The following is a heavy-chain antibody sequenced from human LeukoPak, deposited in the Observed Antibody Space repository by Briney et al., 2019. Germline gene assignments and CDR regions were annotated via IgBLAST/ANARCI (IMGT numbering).Heavy chain of an antibody. D-gene: IGHD2-2*01. CDR1: GGSFSGYY. Sequence: SETLSLTCAVYGGSFSGYYWSWIRQPPGKGLEWIGEINHSGSTNYNPSLKSRVTISVDTSKNRFSLKLSSVTAADTAVYYCARKVARGYQLLSNWFDPWGQGTLVTVSS. J-gene: IGHJ5*02. CDR2: INHSGST. CDR3: ARKVARGYQLLSNWFDP. V-gene: IGHV4-34*01.